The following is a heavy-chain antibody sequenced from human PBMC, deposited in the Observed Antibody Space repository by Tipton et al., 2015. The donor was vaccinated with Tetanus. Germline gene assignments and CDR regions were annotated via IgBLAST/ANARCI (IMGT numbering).Heavy chain of an antibody. D-gene: IGHD6-13*01. CDR1: GASISSHY. CDR3: ARGGIAAAGGGLDY. Sequence: TLSLTCTVSGASISSHYWNWIRQPPGKGLEWIGYIYYSGSTNYNPSLKSRVTISVDTSKNQFSLKLSSVTAADTAVYYCARGGIAAAGGGLDYWGQGTLVTVSS. CDR2: IYYSGST. V-gene: IGHV4-59*11. J-gene: IGHJ4*02.